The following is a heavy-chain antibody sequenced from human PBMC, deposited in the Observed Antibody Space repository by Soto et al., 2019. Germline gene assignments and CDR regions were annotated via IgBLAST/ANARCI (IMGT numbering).Heavy chain of an antibody. V-gene: IGHV4-39*01. CDR1: GGSISSSVYY. Sequence: LSLTCTVFGGSISSSVYYWAWLRQPPGRGLEWIGSIYYNGDTYFYPSLKSRVTISVDTSKNQFSLKLTSVTAADTALYFCARGGKYYQQETYFFDYWGQGSLVTV. D-gene: IGHD3-16*01. CDR3: ARGGKYYQQETYFFDY. CDR2: IYYNGDT. J-gene: IGHJ4*01.